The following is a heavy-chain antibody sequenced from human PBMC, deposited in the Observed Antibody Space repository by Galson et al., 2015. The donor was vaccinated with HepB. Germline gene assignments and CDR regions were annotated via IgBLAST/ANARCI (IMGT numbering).Heavy chain of an antibody. D-gene: IGHD6-13*01. V-gene: IGHV3-48*04. CDR3: ASDEGSSSWTSP. J-gene: IGHJ5*02. Sequence: SLRLSCAASGFTFSSYSMNWVRQAPGKGLEWVSYISSSSSTIYYADSVKGRFTISRDNAKNSLYLQMNSLRAEDTAVYYCASDEGSSSWTSPWGQGTLVTVSS. CDR2: ISSSSSTI. CDR1: GFTFSSYS.